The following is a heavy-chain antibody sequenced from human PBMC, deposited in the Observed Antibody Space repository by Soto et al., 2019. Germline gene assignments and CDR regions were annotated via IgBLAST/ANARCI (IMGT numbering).Heavy chain of an antibody. V-gene: IGHV4-34*01. Sequence: SETLSLTCAVYGGSFSGYYWSWIRQPPGKGLEWIGEINHSGSTNYNPSLKSRVTISVDTSKNQFSLKLSSVTAADTAVYYCARVSYAFWSGYRVPYGMDVWGQGTTVTVSS. CDR1: GGSFSGYY. J-gene: IGHJ6*02. CDR3: ARVSYAFWSGYRVPYGMDV. CDR2: INHSGST. D-gene: IGHD3-3*01.